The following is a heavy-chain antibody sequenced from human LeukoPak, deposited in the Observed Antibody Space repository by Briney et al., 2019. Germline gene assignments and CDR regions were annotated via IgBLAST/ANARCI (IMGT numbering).Heavy chain of an antibody. J-gene: IGHJ4*02. Sequence: GGSLRLSCAASGFPFDDKAMHWVRQAPGKGLEWVAGISRNSDSTGYADSVKGRFTISRDNAKNSLYLQMNSLRAEDMALYYCVKEEKPDILTGYPSRTFDYWGQGTLVTVSS. V-gene: IGHV3-9*03. CDR3: VKEEKPDILTGYPSRTFDY. CDR2: ISRNSDST. CDR1: GFPFDDKA. D-gene: IGHD3-9*01.